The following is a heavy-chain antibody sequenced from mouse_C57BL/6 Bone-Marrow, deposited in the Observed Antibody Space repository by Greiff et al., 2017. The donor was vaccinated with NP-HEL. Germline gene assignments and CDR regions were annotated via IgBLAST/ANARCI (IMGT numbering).Heavy chain of an antibody. J-gene: IGHJ4*01. CDR1: GFTFSDYG. Sequence: EVKLMESGGGLVKPGGSLKLSCAASGFTFSDYGMHWVRQAPEKGLEWVAYISSGSSTIYYADTVKGRFTISRDNAKKTLFLQMTSLRSEDTAMYYCARGGRLYAMDYWGQGTSVTVSS. D-gene: IGHD3-3*01. V-gene: IGHV5-17*01. CDR3: ARGGRLYAMDY. CDR2: ISSGSSTI.